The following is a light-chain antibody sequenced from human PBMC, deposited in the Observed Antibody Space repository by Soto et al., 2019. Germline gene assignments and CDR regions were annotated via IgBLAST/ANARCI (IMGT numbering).Light chain of an antibody. Sequence: FTHSPPPPSPSPGDTPTLPSRASQSVSSYLAWYQQKPGQAPRLLIYDASNRATGIPARFSGSGSGTDFTLTISSLEPEDFAVYYCQQRSNWPLTVGGGTKVDIK. CDR2: DAS. V-gene: IGKV3-11*01. CDR1: QSVSSY. J-gene: IGKJ4*01. CDR3: QQRSNWPLT.